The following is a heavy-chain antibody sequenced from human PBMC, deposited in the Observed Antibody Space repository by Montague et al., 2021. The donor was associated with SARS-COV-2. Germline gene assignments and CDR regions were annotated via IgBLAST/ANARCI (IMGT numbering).Heavy chain of an antibody. CDR1: GFTFSTYA. CDR2: ITGSGGGT. J-gene: IGHJ4*02. D-gene: IGHD1-26*01. CDR3: AKDQVYSGSYFAD. Sequence: SLRLSCAASGFTFSTYAMSWVRQAPGKGLEWDSAITGSGGGTYYAGSVKGRFTISKDNSKNMLYLQMNSLRAEDTAVYYCAKDQVYSGSYFADWGQGTLGTVSS. V-gene: IGHV3-23*01.